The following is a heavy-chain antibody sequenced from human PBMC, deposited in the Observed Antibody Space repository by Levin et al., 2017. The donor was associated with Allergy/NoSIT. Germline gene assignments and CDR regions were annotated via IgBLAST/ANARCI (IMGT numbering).Heavy chain of an antibody. CDR3: TRNGDYDY. Sequence: GESLKISCAASGFTFSGSAMHWVRQASGKGLEWVGRIRSKANSYATAYAASVKGRFTISRDDSKNTAYLQMNSLKTEDTAVYYCTRNGDYDYWGQGTLVTVSS. CDR2: IRSKANSYAT. J-gene: IGHJ4*02. CDR1: GFTFSGSA. V-gene: IGHV3-73*01. D-gene: IGHD4-17*01.